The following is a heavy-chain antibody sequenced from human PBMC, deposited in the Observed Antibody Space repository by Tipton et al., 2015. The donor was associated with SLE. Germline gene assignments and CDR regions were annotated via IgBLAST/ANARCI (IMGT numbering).Heavy chain of an antibody. V-gene: IGHV4-59*11. D-gene: IGHD2-21*01. CDR3: ARDGCGETYYYYGIDV. CDR2: IYYSGST. CDR1: GGSISSPY. Sequence: TLSLTCTVSGGSISSPYWSWIRQPPGKGLEGIGYIYYSGSTNYNPTLKSRVTLSVDTSKNQFSLKLSSVTAADTAVYYCARDGCGETYYYYGIDVWGQGTTVTVSS. J-gene: IGHJ6*02.